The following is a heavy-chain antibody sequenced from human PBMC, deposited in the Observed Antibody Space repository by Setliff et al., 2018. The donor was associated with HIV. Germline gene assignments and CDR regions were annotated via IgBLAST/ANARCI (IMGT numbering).Heavy chain of an antibody. D-gene: IGHD3-3*01. J-gene: IGHJ4*02. CDR1: RFSFDDDV. CDR2: INTGHSST. V-gene: IGHV3-NL1*01. Sequence: GGSLRLSCAASRFSFDDDVMTWVRQSPGKGLEWVSVINTGHSSTYYADSVKGRFTISRDNSKNTLYLQMNSLRAEDRAVYYCARGGLQFLEPPPDYWGQGALVTVLL. CDR3: ARGGLQFLEPPPDY.